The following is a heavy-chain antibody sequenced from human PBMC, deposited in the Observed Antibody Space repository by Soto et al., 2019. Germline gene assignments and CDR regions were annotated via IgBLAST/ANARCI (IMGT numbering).Heavy chain of an antibody. CDR2: IYHSGST. D-gene: IGHD2-2*01. Sequence: QLQLQESGSGLVKPSQTLSLTRAVSGGSISSGGYSWSWIRQPPGKGLEWIGYIYHSGSTYYNPSLKSRVTISVDRSKNQFSLKLSSVTAADTAVYYCARGRGPYCISTSCYSNWFDPWGQGTLVTVSS. CDR3: ARGRGPYCISTSCYSNWFDP. V-gene: IGHV4-30-2*01. J-gene: IGHJ5*02. CDR1: GGSISSGGYS.